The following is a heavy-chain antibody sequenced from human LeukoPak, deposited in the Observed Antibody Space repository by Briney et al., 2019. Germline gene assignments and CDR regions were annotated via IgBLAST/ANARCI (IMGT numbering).Heavy chain of an antibody. CDR2: IYTSGST. V-gene: IGHV4-4*07. Sequence: SETLSLTCTVSGGSLSSYYWGWIRQPAGKGLEWIGRIYTSGSTNYNPSLKSRVTMSVVTSKNQFSLKLSSVTAADTAVYYCAGAYYYDSSGYYPPYWYFDLWGRGTLVTVSS. CDR3: AGAYYYDSSGYYPPYWYFDL. J-gene: IGHJ2*01. CDR1: GGSLSSYY. D-gene: IGHD3-22*01.